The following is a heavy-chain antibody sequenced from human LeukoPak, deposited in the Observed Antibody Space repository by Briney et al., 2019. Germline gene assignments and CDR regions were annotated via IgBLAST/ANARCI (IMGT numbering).Heavy chain of an antibody. CDR1: GFTFSDYY. CDR3: AKVQGVVPAAPADY. CDR2: ISSSSNNI. Sequence: GGSLRLSCAASGFTFSDYYMSWIRQAPGKGLEWVSYISSSSNNIYYADSVKGRFTISRDNSKNTLYLQMNSLRAEDTAVYYCAKVQGVVPAAPADYWGQGTLVTVSS. J-gene: IGHJ4*02. D-gene: IGHD2-2*01. V-gene: IGHV3-11*01.